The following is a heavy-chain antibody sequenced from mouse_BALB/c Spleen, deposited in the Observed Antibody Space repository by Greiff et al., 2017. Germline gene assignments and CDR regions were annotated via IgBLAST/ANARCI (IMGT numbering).Heavy chain of an antibody. CDR2: IYPGDGDT. CDR3: AREAYFMDY. V-gene: IGHV1-82*01. D-gene: IGHD1-1*01. Sequence: VHLVESGPELVKPGASVKISCKASGYAFSSSWMNWVKQRPGQGLEWIGRIYPGDGDTNYNGKFKGKATLTADKSSSTAYMQLSSLTSVDSAVYFCAREAYFMDYWGQGTSVTVSS. CDR1: GYAFSSSW. J-gene: IGHJ4*01.